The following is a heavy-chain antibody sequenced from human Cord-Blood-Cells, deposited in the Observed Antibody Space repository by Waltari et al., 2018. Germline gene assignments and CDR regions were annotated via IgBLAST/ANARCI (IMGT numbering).Heavy chain of an antibody. V-gene: IGHV4-34*01. Sequence: QVQLQQWGAGLLKPSETLSLTCAVYGGSFSGYYWSWFRQPPGKGLEWLGEIKHSGSTNSNPSLKGRVTISVDTSKNQFSLKLSSGTAADTAVDYCARHGRSIVGATCFAFDIWGQGTMVTVSS. CDR1: GGSFSGYY. D-gene: IGHD1-26*01. CDR2: IKHSGST. CDR3: ARHGRSIVGATCFAFDI. J-gene: IGHJ3*02.